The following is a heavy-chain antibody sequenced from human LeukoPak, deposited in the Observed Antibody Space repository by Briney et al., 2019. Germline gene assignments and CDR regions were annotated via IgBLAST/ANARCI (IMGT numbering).Heavy chain of an antibody. J-gene: IGHJ6*04. V-gene: IGHV3-21*01. CDR3: ATRYCSISACRASSHHCFDV. D-gene: IGHD2-2*01. CDR1: GFTFTSYA. Sequence: GGSLRLSCAASGFTFTSYAMNWVRQAPGKGLEWVSSISNSGFYIDYADSVKGRFTVSRDNAKNFLYLQLNSPRVEDTAVYHCATRYCSISACRASSHHCFDVWGKGTTVIVSS. CDR2: ISNSGFYI.